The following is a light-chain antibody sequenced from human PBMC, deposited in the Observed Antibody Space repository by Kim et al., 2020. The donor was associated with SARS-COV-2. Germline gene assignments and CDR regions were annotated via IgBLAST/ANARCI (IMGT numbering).Light chain of an antibody. J-gene: IGLJ2*01. V-gene: IGLV3-21*04. CDR3: QVWDSSSDHRVV. CDR1: SIGSKS. Sequence: GKTAGITCGGNSIGSKSVHCYQQKPGQAPVLVIYYDSDRPSGIPERFSGSNSGNTATLTISRVEAGDEADYYCQVWDSSSDHRVVFGGGTQLTVL. CDR2: YDS.